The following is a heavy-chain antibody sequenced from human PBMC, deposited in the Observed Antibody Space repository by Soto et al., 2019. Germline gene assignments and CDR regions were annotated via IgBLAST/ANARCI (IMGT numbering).Heavy chain of an antibody. Sequence: GGSLRLSCAASGFTFSDYWMNWVRQTPGKGLEWVASINQYAFEKFHVGSVKGRFTISRDNANNSLFLQMNDLRAEDTAIYYCARLHGIKKRYDINLWGQGTLVTVSS. CDR3: ARLHGIKKRYDINL. CDR2: INQYAFEK. V-gene: IGHV3-7*01. CDR1: GFTFSDYW. D-gene: IGHD3-9*01. J-gene: IGHJ4*02.